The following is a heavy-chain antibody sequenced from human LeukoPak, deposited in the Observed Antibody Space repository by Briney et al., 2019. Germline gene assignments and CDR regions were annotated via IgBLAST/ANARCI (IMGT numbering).Heavy chain of an antibody. CDR1: GGSISSGGHS. Sequence: SETLSLTCAVSGGSISSGGHSWSWIRQPPGKGLEWIGDNDHSGSTYYNPSLKSRVTISVERSKNQFSLKLSSVTAADTAVYYCARGHDTSGYYYRGRAFDIWGQGTMVTVSS. CDR2: NDHSGST. CDR3: ARGHDTSGYYYRGRAFDI. D-gene: IGHD3-22*01. J-gene: IGHJ3*02. V-gene: IGHV4-30-2*01.